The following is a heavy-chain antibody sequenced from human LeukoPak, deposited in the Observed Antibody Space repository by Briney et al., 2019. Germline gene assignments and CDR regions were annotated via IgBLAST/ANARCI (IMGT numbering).Heavy chain of an antibody. CDR2: ISSNSSYI. Sequence: GGSLRLSCAASGFTFSSYSINWVRKPPGQGQELVSSISSNSSYIYYANSVNNRFTISRDNSNNTQYLQMISLIADATTAYYYAKDSRVSSLIGVVRTKRAYYFDYWGQGTLVTVSS. CDR3: AKDSRVSSLIGVVRTKRAYYFDY. V-gene: IGHV3-21*01. J-gene: IGHJ4*02. D-gene: IGHD3-22*01. CDR1: GFTFSSYS.